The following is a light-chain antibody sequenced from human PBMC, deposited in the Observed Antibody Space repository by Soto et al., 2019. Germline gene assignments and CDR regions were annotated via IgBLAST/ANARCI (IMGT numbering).Light chain of an antibody. V-gene: IGKV3-15*01. CDR3: QQYDNWPRT. J-gene: IGKJ1*01. CDR2: GVS. Sequence: EIVMTQSPATLSVSPGERATLSCRASQSVSSNLAWYQQKPGQAPRLLIYGVSTRATGIPARFSGSGSGTEFTLTISSLQSEDFAVYYCQQYDNWPRTFGQGTKAEIK. CDR1: QSVSSN.